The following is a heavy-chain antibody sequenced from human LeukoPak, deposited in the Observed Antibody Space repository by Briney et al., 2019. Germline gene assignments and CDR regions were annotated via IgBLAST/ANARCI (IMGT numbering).Heavy chain of an antibody. CDR2: IYYSGST. Sequence: KASETLSLTCTVSGGSISSSSYYWGWIRQPPGKGLEWIGSIYYSGSTYYNPSLKSRVTISVDTSKNQFSLKLSSVTAADTAVYYCACRTVMVFDYWGQGTLVIVSS. CDR3: ACRTVMVFDY. CDR1: GGSISSSSYY. J-gene: IGHJ4*02. V-gene: IGHV4-39*01. D-gene: IGHD5-18*01.